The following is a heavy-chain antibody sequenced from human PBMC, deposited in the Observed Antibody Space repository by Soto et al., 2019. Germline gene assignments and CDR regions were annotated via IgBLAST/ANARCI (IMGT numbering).Heavy chain of an antibody. V-gene: IGHV3-30-3*01. CDR3: AREGGGSDLNYYDYYGMDV. CDR2: ISYDGSNK. CDR1: GFTFSSYA. Sequence: QVQLVESGGGVVQPGRSLRLSCAASGFTFSSYAMHWVRQAPGKGLEWVAVISYDGSNKYYADSVKGRFTISRDNSTNTLYLQMNSLRAEDTAVYDCAREGGGSDLNYYDYYGMDVWGQGTTVTVSS. J-gene: IGHJ6*02. D-gene: IGHD2-15*01.